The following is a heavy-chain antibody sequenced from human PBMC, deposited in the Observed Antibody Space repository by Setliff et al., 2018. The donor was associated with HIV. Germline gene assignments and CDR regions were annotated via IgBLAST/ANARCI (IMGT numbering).Heavy chain of an antibody. CDR1: GNFISRDIYF. CDR2: IYASGVT. CDR3: VTGPGGPVGRDPPNGY. V-gene: IGHV4-61*09. Sequence: KPSETLSLTCNVSGNFISRDIYFWSWIRQPAGKGLEWLGHIYASGVTKRNPSLKSRVIISVDTSRSQFSLTLKSVTAADPAIYYCVTGPGGPVGRDPPNGYWGQGTLVTVSS. D-gene: IGHD2-8*01. J-gene: IGHJ4*02.